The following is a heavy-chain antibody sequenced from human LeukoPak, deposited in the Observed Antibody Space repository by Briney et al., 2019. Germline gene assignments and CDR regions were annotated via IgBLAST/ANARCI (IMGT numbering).Heavy chain of an antibody. CDR1: VYTFTGYY. Sequence: ASVKVSCKASVYTFTGYYMHSVRQAPGQGLEWMGCINPNSGGTNYARKFQGRVTMPRDTSIRPAYMELSRPRSDDTAVYHRASEFAEIAAANWFAPWREGAIVAVCS. V-gene: IGHV1-2*02. D-gene: IGHD6-13*01. CDR2: INPNSGGT. J-gene: IGHJ5*02. CDR3: ASEFAEIAAANWFAP.